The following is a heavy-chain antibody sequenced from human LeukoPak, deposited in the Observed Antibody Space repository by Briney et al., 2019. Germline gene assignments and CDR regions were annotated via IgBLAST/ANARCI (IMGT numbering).Heavy chain of an antibody. J-gene: IGHJ4*02. V-gene: IGHV1-18*01. CDR3: VRDVVVVSATAPAKRDY. CDR2: ISAHNGDI. CDR1: GCTFTNYG. Sequence: ASVKVSCKASGCTFTNYGFSWVRQAPGQGLEWMGWISAHNGDINYAQKLQGRVTMTTDTSTSTAYMELRSLRSDDTAVYYCVRDVVVVSATAPAKRDYWGQGTLVTVSS. D-gene: IGHD2-15*01.